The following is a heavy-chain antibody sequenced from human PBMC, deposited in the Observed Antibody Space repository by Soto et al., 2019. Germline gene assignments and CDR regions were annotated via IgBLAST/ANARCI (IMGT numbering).Heavy chain of an antibody. CDR3: AAMFWFGDLLVDY. V-gene: IGHV4-39*01. CDR2: IQYRGSN. CDR1: DDSITSGAYY. D-gene: IGHD3-10*01. J-gene: IGHJ4*02. Sequence: HLQLQESGPGLVKPSETLSLTCTVSDDSITSGAYYWGLIRQPPGKGLEWIGTIQYRGSNYYNPSLKSRLTMSLDTSKNQFSLRLTSVTAADTAVYFCAAMFWFGDLLVDYWGQGTLVTVSS.